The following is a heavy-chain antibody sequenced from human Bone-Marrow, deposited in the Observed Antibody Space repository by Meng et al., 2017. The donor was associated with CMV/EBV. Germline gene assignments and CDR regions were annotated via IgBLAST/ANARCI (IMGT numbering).Heavy chain of an antibody. CDR1: GYTFTGYY. CDR2: INPNSGGT. D-gene: IGHD6-6*01. Sequence: ASVKVSCKASGYTFTGYYMHWVRQAPGQGLEWMGWINPNSGGTNYAQKFQGRVTMTRDTSISTAYMELSRLRSDDTAVYYCATSSAAVNWFAPWGQGPRVTGYS. J-gene: IGHJ5*02. V-gene: IGHV1-2*02. CDR3: ATSSAAVNWFAP.